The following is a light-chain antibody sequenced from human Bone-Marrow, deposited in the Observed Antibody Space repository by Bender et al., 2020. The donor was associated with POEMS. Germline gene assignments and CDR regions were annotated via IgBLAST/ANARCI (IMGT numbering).Light chain of an antibody. Sequence: QSALTQPASVSGSPGQSITISCTGTSSDFGSYNLISWYQQSPGKAPKFIIYEVSKRPSGVSNRFSGSKSGNTASLTISGLQAEDEADYYCCSYAGSSTPVVFGGGTKLTVL. J-gene: IGLJ2*01. CDR3: CSYAGSSTPVV. V-gene: IGLV2-23*02. CDR1: SSDFGSYNL. CDR2: EVS.